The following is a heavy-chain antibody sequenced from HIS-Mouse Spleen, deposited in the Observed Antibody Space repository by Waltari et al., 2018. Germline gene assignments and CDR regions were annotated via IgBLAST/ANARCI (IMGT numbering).Heavy chain of an antibody. CDR2: ISYDGSNK. Sequence: QVQLVESGGGVVQPGRSLRLSCVASGFPVVSDAMHWVRQAPGKGLEWVAVISYDGSNKYYADSVKGRFTISRDNSKNTLYLQMNSLRAEDTAVYYCARRYSGYDLGYWGQGTLVTVSS. D-gene: IGHD5-12*01. V-gene: IGHV3-30*04. CDR1: GFPVVSDA. CDR3: ARRYSGYDLGY. J-gene: IGHJ4*02.